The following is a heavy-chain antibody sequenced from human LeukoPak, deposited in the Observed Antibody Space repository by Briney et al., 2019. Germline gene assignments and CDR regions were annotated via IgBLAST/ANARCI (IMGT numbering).Heavy chain of an antibody. Sequence: SETLSLTCTVSGGSISSGGYYWSWIRQHPGKGLEWIGYIYYSGSTYYNPSLKSRVTISVDTSKNQFSLKLSSVTAADAAVYYCASNRRDGYNFHWFDPWGQGTLVTVSS. D-gene: IGHD5-12*01. CDR1: GGSISSGGYY. CDR3: ASNRRDGYNFHWFDP. J-gene: IGHJ5*02. V-gene: IGHV4-31*03. CDR2: IYYSGST.